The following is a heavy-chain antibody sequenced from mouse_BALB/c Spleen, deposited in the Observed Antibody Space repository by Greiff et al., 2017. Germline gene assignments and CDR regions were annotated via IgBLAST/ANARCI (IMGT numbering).Heavy chain of an antibody. J-gene: IGHJ2*01. V-gene: IGHV1S135*01. CDR3: ARDGDGFDY. Sequence: EVHLVESGPELMKPGASVKISCKASGYSFTSYYMHWVKQSHGKSLEWIGYIDPFNGGTSYNQKFKGKATLTVDKSSSTAYMHLSSLTSEDSAVYYCARDGDGFDYWGQGTTLTVSS. CDR2: IDPFNGGT. D-gene: IGHD2-3*01. CDR1: GYSFTSYY.